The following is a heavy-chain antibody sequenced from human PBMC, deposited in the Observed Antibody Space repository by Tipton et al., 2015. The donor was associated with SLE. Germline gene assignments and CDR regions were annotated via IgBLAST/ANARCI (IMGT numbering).Heavy chain of an antibody. CDR1: GGSISSYY. Sequence: TLSLTCTVSGGSISSYYWSWIRQPAGGGLEWNGRIYTNENTNYNPSLKSRVTMSVDTSKNHFSLKLISVTAADTAVYYCAREFLNPVTTVHYYFDLWGRGTLVTVSS. CDR3: AREFLNPVTTVHYYFDL. J-gene: IGHJ2*01. CDR2: IYTNENT. V-gene: IGHV4-4*07. D-gene: IGHD4-11*01.